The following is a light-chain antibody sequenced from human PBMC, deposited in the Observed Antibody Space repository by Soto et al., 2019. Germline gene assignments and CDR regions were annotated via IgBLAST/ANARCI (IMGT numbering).Light chain of an antibody. CDR3: QRSYSTPPT. V-gene: IGKV1-39*01. CDR2: AAS. Sequence: NQMTLSPSSLSASVGDRVTITYQASQNISSYLNWYQQKPGKAPKLLIYAASSLQSGVPSSFSGCGSGTDFTLTISCLQPEDFATYYCQRSYSTPPTFGEGTKVDI. J-gene: IGKJ1*01. CDR1: QNISSY.